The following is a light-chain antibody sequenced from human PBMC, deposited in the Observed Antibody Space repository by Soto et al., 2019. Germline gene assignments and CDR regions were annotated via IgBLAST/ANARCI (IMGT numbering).Light chain of an antibody. J-gene: IGKJ2*01. Sequence: EILMTQSPFSLSASVGDRVTITCRASQGISNYLGWFQQKPGEAPKRLIHATSSLEGGVPARFSGSGSGTEFTLTISSLQPEDFATYYCLQHNSYPYTFGPGTKLEIK. CDR3: LQHNSYPYT. V-gene: IGKV1-17*01. CDR2: ATS. CDR1: QGISNY.